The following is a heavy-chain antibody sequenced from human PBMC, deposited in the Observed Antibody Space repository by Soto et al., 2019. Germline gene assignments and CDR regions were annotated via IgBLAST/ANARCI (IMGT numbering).Heavy chain of an antibody. V-gene: IGHV4-30-4*01. Sequence: QVQLQESGPGLVKPSQTLSLTCTVSGASISSGDDYWSWIRQPPGNGLEWIAYIAYRETTYYTPPLKSLVTMSVDTSKNQFSLKLNPVNAADTAVYYCVRALGSRFMEWPRFDPWGQGTLVTVSS. CDR2: IAYRETT. J-gene: IGHJ5*02. D-gene: IGHD3-3*01. CDR3: VRALGSRFMEWPRFDP. CDR1: GASISSGDDY.